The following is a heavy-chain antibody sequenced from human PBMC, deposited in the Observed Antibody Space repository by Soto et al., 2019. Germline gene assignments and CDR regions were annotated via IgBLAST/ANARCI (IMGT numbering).Heavy chain of an antibody. D-gene: IGHD1-1*01. CDR1: GDSISIGNYQ. CDR3: ARGSNWRGFDN. V-gene: IGHV4-61*01. J-gene: IGHJ4*02. CDR2: IHDSGST. Sequence: SETLSLTCTVSGDSISIGNYQWSWIRQPPGKGLQWIGFIHDSGSTNYNPSLKSRVTISLDTSKNQFSLELSSVTAADTAIYYCARGSNWRGFDNWGQGALVTVSS.